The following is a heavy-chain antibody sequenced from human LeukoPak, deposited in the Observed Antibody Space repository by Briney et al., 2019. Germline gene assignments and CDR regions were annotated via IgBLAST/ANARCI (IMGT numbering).Heavy chain of an antibody. CDR3: AGRVYGTSQYY. CDR2: IYYSGIT. J-gene: IGHJ4*02. Sequence: PSETLSLTCTVSGGSISNSNSFWAWIRQPPGKGLEWIGTIYYSGITHYSPSLKSRVTISVDTSENQFSLKLSSVTATDTALYYCAGRVYGTSQYYWGQGTLVTVSS. D-gene: IGHD5/OR15-5a*01. V-gene: IGHV4-39*01. CDR1: GGSISNSNSF.